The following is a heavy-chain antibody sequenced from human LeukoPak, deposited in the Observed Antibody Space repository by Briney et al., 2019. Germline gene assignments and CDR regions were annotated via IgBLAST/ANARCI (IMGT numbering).Heavy chain of an antibody. CDR2: ISGSGGST. V-gene: IGHV3-23*01. CDR3: AKSYCSSTSCYTPSVY. J-gene: IGHJ4*02. CDR1: GFTFSSYA. D-gene: IGHD2-2*02. Sequence: GGSLRLSCAASGFTFSSYAMSWVRQAPGKGLEWVSAISGSGGSTYYADSVKGRFTISRDNSKNTLYLQMNSLRAEDTAAYYCAKSYCSSTSCYTPSVYWGQGTLVTVSS.